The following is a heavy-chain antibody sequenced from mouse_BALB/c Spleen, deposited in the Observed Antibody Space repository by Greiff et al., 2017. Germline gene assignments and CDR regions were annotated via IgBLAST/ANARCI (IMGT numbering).Heavy chain of an antibody. CDR1: GFTFTDSY. CDR2: IDPANGNT. V-gene: IGHV14-3*02. CDR3: ARGRYGNCDAMDY. D-gene: IGHD2-10*02. Sequence: VQLQQSGAELVKPGASVKLSCTASGFTFTDSYMHWVKQSPGQGLEWIGRIDPANGNTKYDPKFQGKATITADTSSNTAYLQLSSLTSEDTADYYCARGRYGNCDAMDYWGQGTSVTVSA. J-gene: IGHJ4*01.